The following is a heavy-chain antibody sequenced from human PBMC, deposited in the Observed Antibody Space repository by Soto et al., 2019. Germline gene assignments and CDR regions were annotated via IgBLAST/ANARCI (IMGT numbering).Heavy chain of an antibody. D-gene: IGHD6-19*01. J-gene: IGHJ3*02. CDR1: GGSISSSSYY. CDR2: IYYSGST. CDR3: ATTYSSGWSHAFDI. Sequence: SETLSLTCTVSGGSISSSSYYWGWIRQPPGKGLEWIGYIYYSGSTNYNPSLKSRVTISVDTSKNQFSLKLSSVTAADTAVYYCATTYSSGWSHAFDIWGQGTMVTVSS. V-gene: IGHV4-61*05.